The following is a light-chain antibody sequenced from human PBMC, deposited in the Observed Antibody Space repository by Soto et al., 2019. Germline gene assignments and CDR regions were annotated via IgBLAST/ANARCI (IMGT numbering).Light chain of an antibody. CDR3: QQYNNWPHT. Sequence: EIVMTQSPATLSVSPGERATLSCRASQSVSSKLAWFQQKPGQAPSLLIYYVSTRATGVPVRFSGSGSGTEFTLTINSLQSEDFAVYYCQQYNNWPHTLGQGTKLEIK. J-gene: IGKJ2*01. V-gene: IGKV3-15*01. CDR1: QSVSSK. CDR2: YVS.